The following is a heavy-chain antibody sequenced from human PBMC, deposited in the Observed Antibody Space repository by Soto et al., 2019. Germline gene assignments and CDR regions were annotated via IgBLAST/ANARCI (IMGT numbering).Heavy chain of an antibody. CDR3: ARAWSYFDY. CDR2: IKQTGSEK. Sequence: GSLRLSCVASGFTFSSFYMGWVRQAPGKGLEWVANIKQTGSEKYYVDSVKGRFTISRDDAKNSLYLQMNSLRAEDTAVYYCARAWSYFDYWGQGTLVTVSS. J-gene: IGHJ4*02. CDR1: GFTFSSFY. D-gene: IGHD3-3*01. V-gene: IGHV3-7*01.